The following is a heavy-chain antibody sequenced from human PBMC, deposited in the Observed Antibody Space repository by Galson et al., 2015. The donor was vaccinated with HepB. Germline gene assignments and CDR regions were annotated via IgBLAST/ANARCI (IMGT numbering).Heavy chain of an antibody. CDR2: ISSSSSYI. V-gene: IGHV3-21*01. CDR3: ARFYDSSGSLDY. D-gene: IGHD3-22*01. CDR1: GFTFSSYS. Sequence: SLRLSCAASGFTFSSYSMNWVRQAPGKGLEWVSSISSSSSYIYYADSVKGRFTISRDNAKNSLYLQMNSLRAEDTAVYYCARFYDSSGSLDYWGQGTLVTVSS. J-gene: IGHJ4*02.